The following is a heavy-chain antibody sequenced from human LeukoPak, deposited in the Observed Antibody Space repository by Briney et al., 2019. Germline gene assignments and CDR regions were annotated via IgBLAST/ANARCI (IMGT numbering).Heavy chain of an antibody. V-gene: IGHV4-39*01. CDR2: IYYSGST. J-gene: IGHJ5*02. CDR1: GGSISSSPYY. CDR3: ARPVPSRLGWFDP. D-gene: IGHD1-1*01. Sequence: SETLSLTCTVSGGSISSSPYYWGWIRQPPGKGLEWIGTIYYSGSTYYNPSLKSRVTISVDTSKNQLSLKLTSVTAADTAVYYCARPVPSRLGWFDPWGQGTLVTVSS.